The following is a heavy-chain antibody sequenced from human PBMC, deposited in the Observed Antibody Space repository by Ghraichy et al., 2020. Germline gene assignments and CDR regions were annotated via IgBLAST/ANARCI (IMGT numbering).Heavy chain of an antibody. V-gene: IGHV3-21*01. CDR1: GFTFSSYS. J-gene: IGHJ6*02. Sequence: GSLRLSCAASGFTFSSYSMNWVRQAPGKGLEWVSSISSSSSYIYYADSVKGRFTISRDNAKNSLYLQMNSLRAEDTAVYCCARQTYYDFWSGYWPYYYYGMDVWGQGTTVTVSS. D-gene: IGHD3-3*01. CDR2: ISSSSSYI. CDR3: ARQTYYDFWSGYWPYYYYGMDV.